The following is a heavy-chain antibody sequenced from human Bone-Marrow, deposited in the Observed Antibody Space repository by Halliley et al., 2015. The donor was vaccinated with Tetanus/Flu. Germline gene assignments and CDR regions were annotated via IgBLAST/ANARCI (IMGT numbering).Heavy chain of an antibody. Sequence: QLVQSGGGLIQPGGSLRLSCAASGFPVSVHYMSWVRQAPGKGLEWVGRIKSKTDGGTPDYAAPVKGRFTFSRDDSKNTLYLQMNSLKTEDTAVYYCTTEWGVFQYWGQGTLVTVSS. J-gene: IGHJ1*01. V-gene: IGHV3-15*01. D-gene: IGHD2-8*01. CDR1: GFPVSVHY. CDR3: TTEWGVFQY. CDR2: IKSKTDGGTP.